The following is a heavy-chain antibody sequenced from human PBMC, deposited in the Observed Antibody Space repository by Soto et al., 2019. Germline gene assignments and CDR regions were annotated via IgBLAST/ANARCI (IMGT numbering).Heavy chain of an antibody. CDR3: ARGLEVFGFWSGPLGGV. D-gene: IGHD3-3*01. Sequence: SETLSLTCAVYGGSFSDYSWSWIRQPPGKGLEWIGEINHSGSTNYNPSLKSRVTMSVDTSKNHFSLKLSSVTAADTAVYYCARGLEVFGFWSGPLGGVWGQGTTVTVSS. J-gene: IGHJ6*02. CDR1: GGSFSDYS. CDR2: INHSGST. V-gene: IGHV4-34*01.